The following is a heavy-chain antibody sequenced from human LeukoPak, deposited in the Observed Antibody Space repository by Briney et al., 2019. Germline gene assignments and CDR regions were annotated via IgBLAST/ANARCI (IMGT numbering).Heavy chain of an antibody. D-gene: IGHD3-10*01. Sequence: GGSLRLSCAASGFTVSSNYMSWVRQAPGKGLEWVSLIYSGGSTYYADSVKGRFTISRDNSMNTMFLQMNSLRAEDTAVYYCAKDNYFRWGQGTLVTVSS. CDR1: GFTVSSNY. CDR2: IYSGGST. CDR3: AKDNYFR. J-gene: IGHJ4*02. V-gene: IGHV3-53*01.